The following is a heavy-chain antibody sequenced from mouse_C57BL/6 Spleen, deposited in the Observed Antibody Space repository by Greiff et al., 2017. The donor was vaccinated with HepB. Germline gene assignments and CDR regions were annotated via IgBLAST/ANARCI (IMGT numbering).Heavy chain of an antibody. CDR2: IDPSDSYT. J-gene: IGHJ3*01. CDR3: ARTMVTTGAWFAY. CDR1: GYTFTSYW. Sequence: VQLQQPGAELVMPGASVKLSCKASGYTFTSYWMHWVKQRPGQGLEWIGEIDPSDSYTNYNQKFKGKSTLTVDKSSSTAYMQLSSLTSEDSAVYYCARTMVTTGAWFAYWGQGTLVTVSA. D-gene: IGHD2-2*01. V-gene: IGHV1-69*01.